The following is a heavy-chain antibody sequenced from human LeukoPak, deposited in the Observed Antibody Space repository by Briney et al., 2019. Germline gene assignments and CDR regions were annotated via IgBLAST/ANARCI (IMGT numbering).Heavy chain of an antibody. J-gene: IGHJ3*02. D-gene: IGHD2-15*01. CDR3: ASLKYCSGGSCYSGAFDI. V-gene: IGHV4-38-2*01. CDR1: GYSISSGYY. Sequence: SETLSLPCAVSGYSISSGYYWGWIRQPPGKGLEWIGSIYHSGSTYYNPSLKSRVTISVDTSKNQFSLKLSSVTAADTAVYYCASLKYCSGGSCYSGAFDIWGQGTMVTVSS. CDR2: IYHSGST.